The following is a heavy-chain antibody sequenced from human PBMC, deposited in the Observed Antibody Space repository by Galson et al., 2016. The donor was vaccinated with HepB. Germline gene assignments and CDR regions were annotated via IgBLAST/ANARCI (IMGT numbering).Heavy chain of an antibody. V-gene: IGHV3-74*01. Sequence: SLRLSCAASGFPFSDRWMHWVRQAPGKGLVWVSRINGGGISTTYADSVKGRFTISRDNAKNTLYLQMNSLRAGDTAVYYCARGGGFSSSSSFGYWGQGTLVTVSS. CDR1: GFPFSDRW. CDR2: INGGGIST. CDR3: ARGGGFSSSSSFGY. D-gene: IGHD2-2*01. J-gene: IGHJ4*02.